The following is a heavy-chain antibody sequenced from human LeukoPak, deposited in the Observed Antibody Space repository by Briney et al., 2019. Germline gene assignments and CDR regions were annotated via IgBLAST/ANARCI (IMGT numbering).Heavy chain of an antibody. Sequence: GSPRLSCAAPGFPLSHYALSWGRPAPGEGVEWVSAISGSGGSTYYADSVKGRFTISRDNSKNTLYLQMNSLRAENTAVYYCAKPSRLYFDYWGQGTLVTVSS. J-gene: IGHJ4*02. V-gene: IGHV3-23*01. CDR1: GFPLSHYA. CDR2: ISGSGGST. CDR3: AKPSRLYFDY.